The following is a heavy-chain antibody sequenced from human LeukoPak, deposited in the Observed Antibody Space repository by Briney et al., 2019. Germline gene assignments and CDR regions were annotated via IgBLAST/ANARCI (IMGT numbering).Heavy chain of an antibody. D-gene: IGHD6-19*01. V-gene: IGHV1-2*02. CDR1: GYTFTGYY. J-gene: IGHJ4*02. CDR3: ARDFPGIPVTGTRPLDY. Sequence: GASVKVSCKASGYTFTGYYMHWVRQAPGQGLEWMGWINPNSGGTNYAQKFQGRVTMTRDTSISTAYMELSRLRSDDTAVYYCARDFPGIPVTGTRPLDYWGQGTLVTVSS. CDR2: INPNSGGT.